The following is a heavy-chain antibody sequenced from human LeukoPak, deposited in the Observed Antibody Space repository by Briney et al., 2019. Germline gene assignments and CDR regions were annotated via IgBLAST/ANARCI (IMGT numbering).Heavy chain of an antibody. D-gene: IGHD6-13*01. Sequence: GRSLRRSCAASGFTFSSYAMHWVRQAPGKGLEWVAVISYDGSNKYYADSVKGRFTISRDNSKNTLYLQMNSLRAEDTAVYYCARALPSRSSWFSYPYFDYWGQGTLVTVSS. CDR1: GFTFSSYA. CDR3: ARALPSRSSWFSYPYFDY. J-gene: IGHJ4*02. CDR2: ISYDGSNK. V-gene: IGHV3-30-3*01.